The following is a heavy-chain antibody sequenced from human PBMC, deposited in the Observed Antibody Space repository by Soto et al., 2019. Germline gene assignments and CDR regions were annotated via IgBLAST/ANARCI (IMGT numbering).Heavy chain of an antibody. CDR2: IKQDGSEK. D-gene: IGHD6-19*01. J-gene: IGHJ4*02. V-gene: IGHV3-7*04. CDR1: GFTFSSYW. Sequence: EVQLMESGGGLVQPGGSLRLSCAGSGFTFSSYWMNWVRQAPGKGLEWVANIKQDGSEKYYVDSVKGRFSISSDNAQNSMYLQMNSLRAEDTAVYYCAGGTGWLIDYWGQGTLVTVSS. CDR3: AGGTGWLIDY.